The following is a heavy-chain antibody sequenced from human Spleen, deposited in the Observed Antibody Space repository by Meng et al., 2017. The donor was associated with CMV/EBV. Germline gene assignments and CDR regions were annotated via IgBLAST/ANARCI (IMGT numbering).Heavy chain of an antibody. Sequence: GESLKISCAASGFTFSSSEMNWVRQAPGKGLEWVSYISSSGSTIYYADSVKGRFTISRDNAKNTLYLQMNSLRAEDTAVYYCANYGGNSEANDAFDIWGQGTMVTVSS. CDR3: ANYGGNSEANDAFDI. J-gene: IGHJ3*02. D-gene: IGHD4-23*01. CDR2: ISSSGSTI. CDR1: GFTFSSSE. V-gene: IGHV3-48*03.